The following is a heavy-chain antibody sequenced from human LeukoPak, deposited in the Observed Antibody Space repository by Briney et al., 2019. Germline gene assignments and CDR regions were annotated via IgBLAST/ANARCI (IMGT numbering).Heavy chain of an antibody. V-gene: IGHV1-46*01. D-gene: IGHD6-25*01. Sequence: GASVKVSCKASGYTFTSYYMHWVRQAPGQGLEWMGIINPSGGSTSYAQKFQGRVTMTRDMSTSTVYMGLSSLRSEDTAVYYCAKSGLTTSYNYYYMDVWGKGTTVTVSS. CDR2: INPSGGST. CDR3: AKSGLTTSYNYYYMDV. CDR1: GYTFTSYY. J-gene: IGHJ6*03.